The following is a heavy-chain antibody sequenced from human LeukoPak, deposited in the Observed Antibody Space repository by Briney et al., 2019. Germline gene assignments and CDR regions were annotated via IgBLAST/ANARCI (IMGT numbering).Heavy chain of an antibody. D-gene: IGHD6-13*01. J-gene: IGHJ6*03. V-gene: IGHV4-4*07. CDR1: GGSISSYY. CDR3: ARGSEGSTFYYYYYYYMDV. CDR2: IYTSGST. Sequence: SETLSLTCTVSGGSISSYYWSWIRQPAGKGLEWIGRIYTSGSTNYNPSLKSRVTISVDTSKNQFSLKLSSVTAADTAVYYCARGSEGSTFYYYYYYYMDVWGKGTTVTVSS.